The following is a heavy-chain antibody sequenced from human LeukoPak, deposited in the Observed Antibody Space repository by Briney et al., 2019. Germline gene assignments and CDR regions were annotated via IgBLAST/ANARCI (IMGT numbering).Heavy chain of an antibody. CDR3: ARRPYNYSYYYYMDV. J-gene: IGHJ6*03. Sequence: PSETLSLTCAVYGGSFSGYYWSWIRQPSGKGLEWIGEIDHSGSTKYNPSLKSRVTISVDTSKNQFSLKLSSVTAADTAVYYCARRPYNYSYYYYMDVWGKGTTVTISS. CDR1: GGSFSGYY. CDR2: IDHSGST. V-gene: IGHV4-34*01.